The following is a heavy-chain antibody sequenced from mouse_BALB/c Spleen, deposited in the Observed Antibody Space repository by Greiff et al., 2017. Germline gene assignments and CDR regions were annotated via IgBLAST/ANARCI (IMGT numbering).Heavy chain of an antibody. V-gene: IGHV1-69*02. Sequence: VQLQQPGAELVKPGASVKLSCKASGYTFTSYWMHWVKQRPGQGLEWIGEIDPSDSYTNYNQKFKGKATLTVDKSSSTAYMQLSSLTSEDSAVYYCARSGYGNYDAMDYWGQGTSVTVSS. J-gene: IGHJ4*01. D-gene: IGHD2-1*01. CDR1: GYTFTSYW. CDR2: IDPSDSYT. CDR3: ARSGYGNYDAMDY.